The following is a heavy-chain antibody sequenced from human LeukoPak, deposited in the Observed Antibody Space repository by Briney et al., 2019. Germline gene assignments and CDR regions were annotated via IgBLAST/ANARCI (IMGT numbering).Heavy chain of an antibody. CDR3: ASSLLLWFGELSRDAFDI. Sequence: GASVKVSCKASGYTFTSYYMHWVRQAPGQGLEWMGIINPSGGSTSYAQKFQGRVTMTRDTSTSTVYMELSSLRSEDTAVYYCASSLLLWFGELSRDAFDIWGQGTMVTVSS. V-gene: IGHV1-46*01. D-gene: IGHD3-10*01. J-gene: IGHJ3*02. CDR2: INPSGGST. CDR1: GYTFTSYY.